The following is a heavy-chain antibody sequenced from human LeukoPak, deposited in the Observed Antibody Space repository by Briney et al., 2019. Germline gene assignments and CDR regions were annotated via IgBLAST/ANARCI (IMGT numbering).Heavy chain of an antibody. CDR3: AKESGLRWFGENYYYMDV. Sequence: GGSLRLSCAASGFNFGNYDMTWVRQAPGKGLEWVSVITSSGGSTYYADSVKGRFTISRDNSRNTLYLQMNRLRADDTAVYYCAKESGLRWFGENYYYMDVWGKGTTVTISS. J-gene: IGHJ6*03. CDR2: ITSSGGST. D-gene: IGHD3-10*01. CDR1: GFNFGNYD. V-gene: IGHV3-23*01.